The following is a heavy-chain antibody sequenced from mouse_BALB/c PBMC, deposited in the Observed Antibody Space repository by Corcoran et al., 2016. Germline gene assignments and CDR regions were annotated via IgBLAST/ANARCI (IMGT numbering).Heavy chain of an antibody. CDR3: AMLVYYYDFLDY. D-gene: IGHD2-4*01. J-gene: IGHJ2*01. V-gene: IGHV3-6*02. CDR2: ISYDGSN. Sequence: DVQLQESGPGLVKPSQSLSLTCSVTGYSITSGYYWNWIRQFPGNKLEWMGYISYDGSNNYNPSLKNRISITRDTSTNQFFLKLNSVTSEDTATYYCAMLVYYYDFLDYWGQGTTLTVSS. CDR1: GYSITSGYY.